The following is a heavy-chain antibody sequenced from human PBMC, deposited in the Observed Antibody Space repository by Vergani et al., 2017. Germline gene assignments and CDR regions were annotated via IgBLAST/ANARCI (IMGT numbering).Heavy chain of an antibody. V-gene: IGHV4-61*02. CDR2: IYTSGST. Sequence: QVQLQESGPGLVTPSQTLSLTCTVSGGSISSGSYYWSWIRQPAGKGLEWIGRIYTSGSTNYNPSLKSRVTMSVDTSKNQFSLKLSSVTAADTAVYYCARARSGSSLDAFDIWGQGTMVTVSS. D-gene: IGHD1-26*01. CDR3: ARARSGSSLDAFDI. J-gene: IGHJ3*02. CDR1: GGSISSGSYY.